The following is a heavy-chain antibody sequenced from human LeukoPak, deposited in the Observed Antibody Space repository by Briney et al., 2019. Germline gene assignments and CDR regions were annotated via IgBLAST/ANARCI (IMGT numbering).Heavy chain of an antibody. CDR1: GCTFSSYG. Sequence: GGSLRLSCAASGCTFSSYGMHWVRQAPGKGLEWVAFIRYDGGNKYYADSVKGRFTISRGNSKNTLYLQMNSLRAEDTAVYYCAKDGRQKLVTGDYWGQGTLVTVSS. V-gene: IGHV3-30*02. D-gene: IGHD6-13*01. CDR2: IRYDGGNK. J-gene: IGHJ4*02. CDR3: AKDGRQKLVTGDY.